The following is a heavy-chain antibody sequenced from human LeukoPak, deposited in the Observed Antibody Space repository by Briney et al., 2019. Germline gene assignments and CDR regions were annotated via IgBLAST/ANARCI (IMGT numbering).Heavy chain of an antibody. V-gene: IGHV4-39*02. J-gene: IGHJ4*02. CDR1: GGSISSSSYH. Sequence: SETLSLTCTVSGGSISSSSYHWGWVRQPPGKGLEWIGSIYYTGSTSYNPSLKSRVIISVDTSKNHFSLKLSSVTAADTAVYYCARRMVRGVKGSPPKKTSFDYWGQGTLVTVSS. D-gene: IGHD3-10*01. CDR2: IYYTGST. CDR3: ARRMVRGVKGSPPKKTSFDY.